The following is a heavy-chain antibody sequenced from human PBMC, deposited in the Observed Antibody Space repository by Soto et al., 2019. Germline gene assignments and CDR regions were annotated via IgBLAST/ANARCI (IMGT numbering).Heavy chain of an antibody. CDR2: ISYDGSNK. CDR3: ARESEDLTSNFDY. Sequence: PGGSLRLSCAASGFAFNTYSMHWVRQAPGRGLEWVAVISYDGSNKFYADSVKGRFTISRDNSKNTLYLEMNSLRGEDTAVYYCARESEDLTSNFDYWGQGTLVTVSS. CDR1: GFAFNTYS. J-gene: IGHJ4*02. V-gene: IGHV3-30-3*01.